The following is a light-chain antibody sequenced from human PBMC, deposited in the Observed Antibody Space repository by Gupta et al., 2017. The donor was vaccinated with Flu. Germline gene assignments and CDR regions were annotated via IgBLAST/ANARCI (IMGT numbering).Light chain of an antibody. CDR2: DDS. V-gene: IGLV3-21*03. J-gene: IGLJ2*01. CDR1: DIESKS. CDR3: QVWDTSSDHVV. Sequence: GKTARSTGGGDDIESKSVHWCQQKPGQAPVLVVYDDSDRPSGIPERFSGSNSGTTATLTISRVEAGDEADYYCQVWDTSSDHVVFGGGTKLTVL.